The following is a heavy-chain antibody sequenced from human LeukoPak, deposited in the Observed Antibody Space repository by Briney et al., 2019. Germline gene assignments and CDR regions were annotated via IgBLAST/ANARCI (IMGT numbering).Heavy chain of an antibody. CDR1: GFTVSSNY. V-gene: IGHV3-53*01. CDR2: IYSGGST. Sequence: PGGSLRLSCAASGFTVSSNYMSWVRQAPGKGLEWVSVIYSGGSTYYADSVKGRFTISRDNSKNTLYLQMNSLRAEDTAVYYWAVERYSSTLGKEDYWGQEPWSPSPQ. J-gene: IGHJ4*01. CDR3: AVERYSSTLGKEDY. D-gene: IGHD6-13*01.